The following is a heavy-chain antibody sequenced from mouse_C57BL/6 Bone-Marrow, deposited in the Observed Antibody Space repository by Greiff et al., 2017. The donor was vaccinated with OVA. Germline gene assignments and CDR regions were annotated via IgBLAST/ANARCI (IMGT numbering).Heavy chain of an antibody. Sequence: VQLKESGPELVKPGASVKISCKASGYSFTDYNMNWVKQSNGKSLEWIGVINPNYGTTSYNQKFKGKATLTVDQSSSTAYMQLNSLTSEDSAVYYCARTTVVKVPYAMDYWGQGTSVTVSS. CDR2: INPNYGTT. CDR3: ARTTVVKVPYAMDY. D-gene: IGHD1-1*01. V-gene: IGHV1-39*01. J-gene: IGHJ4*01. CDR1: GYSFTDYN.